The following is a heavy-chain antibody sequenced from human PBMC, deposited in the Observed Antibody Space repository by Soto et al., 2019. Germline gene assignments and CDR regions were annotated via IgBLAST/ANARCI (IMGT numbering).Heavy chain of an antibody. CDR2: IVSGGSK. D-gene: IGHD3-3*01. Sequence: DVQLVESGGGLVQPGGSLRLACGASGLTLSDYSLVWVRQAQGKGLEWVSHIVSGGSKDYTDSVRGRFTISRDDAKNSLYLQVSNLRVEDTAVYYCATARMRFMEWPSTGYQHYCYMDVWGKGTTVTVSS. J-gene: IGHJ6*03. V-gene: IGHV3-48*01. CDR1: GLTLSDYS. CDR3: ATARMRFMEWPSTGYQHYCYMDV.